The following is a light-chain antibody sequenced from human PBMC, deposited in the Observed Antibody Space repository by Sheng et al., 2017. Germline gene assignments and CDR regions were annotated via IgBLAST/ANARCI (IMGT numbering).Light chain of an antibody. J-gene: IGLJ1*01. Sequence: QSALTQPASVSGSPGQSITISCTGTNSDVGRFDLVSWYQHHPGKAPKVLIYEGSRRPSEVSNRFSGSKSGNTASLTISGLQAEDEADYYCCSYAGSSTFYVFGTGTKVTVL. V-gene: IGLV2-23*01. CDR2: EGS. CDR1: NSDVGRFDL. CDR3: CSYAGSSTFYV.